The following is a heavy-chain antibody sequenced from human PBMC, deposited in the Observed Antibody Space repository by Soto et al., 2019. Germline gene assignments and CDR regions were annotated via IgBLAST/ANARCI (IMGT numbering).Heavy chain of an antibody. CDR2: INSDGTRT. Sequence: EVQLVESGGDFVQPGGSLKLSCAASGFTFSRYWMHWVRQAPGKGPEWVSRINSDGTRTTYADFVEGRFTISRDNANTMLYLEMNRLRAEDTALYYCARDAPGTDVLGQGTMVTVSS. V-gene: IGHV3-74*03. D-gene: IGHD3-10*01. CDR1: GFTFSRYW. CDR3: ARDAPGTDV. J-gene: IGHJ3*01.